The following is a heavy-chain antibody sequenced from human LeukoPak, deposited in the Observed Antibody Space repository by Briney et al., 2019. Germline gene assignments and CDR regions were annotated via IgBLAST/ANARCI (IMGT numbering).Heavy chain of an antibody. CDR1: GGSISSSNW. CDR2: IYHSGST. V-gene: IGHV4-4*02. CDR3: ARGAYGVTFGGVIVIRDNYFDY. J-gene: IGHJ4*02. Sequence: SGTLSLTCAVSGGSISSSNWWSWVRQPPGKGLEWIGEIYHSGSTNYNPSLKSRVTISVDKSKNQFSLKLSSVTAADTAVYYCARGAYGVTFGGVIVIRDNYFDYWGQGTQVTVSS. D-gene: IGHD3-16*02.